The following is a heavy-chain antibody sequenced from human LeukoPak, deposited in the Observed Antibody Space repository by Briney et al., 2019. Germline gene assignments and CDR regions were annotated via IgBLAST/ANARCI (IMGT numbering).Heavy chain of an antibody. J-gene: IGHJ4*02. CDR3: AKAPYYDILTGYPGYYFDY. CDR1: GFTFNTYG. Sequence: GGTLRLSCAASGFTFNTYGMSWVRQAPGKGLEWVSGISGSGGATYYADSVKGRFTVSRDNSKNTLYLQMNSLRAEDTAVYYCAKAPYYDILTGYPGYYFDYWGQGTLVTVSS. D-gene: IGHD3-9*01. V-gene: IGHV3-23*01. CDR2: ISGSGGAT.